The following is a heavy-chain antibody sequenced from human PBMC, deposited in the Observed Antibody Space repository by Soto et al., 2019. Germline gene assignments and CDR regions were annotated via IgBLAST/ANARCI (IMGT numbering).Heavy chain of an antibody. J-gene: IGHJ3*02. Sequence: GGSLRLSCTASGFTFSTYSMNWVRQAPGKGLEWVSAISYSGASTYYADSVKGRFAISRDNSKNTLYLQMNSLRAEDTAVYYCANIPIAVVGAWDAFDIWGQGTMVTVSS. CDR3: ANIPIAVVGAWDAFDI. CDR2: ISYSGAST. V-gene: IGHV3-23*01. CDR1: GFTFSTYS. D-gene: IGHD6-19*01.